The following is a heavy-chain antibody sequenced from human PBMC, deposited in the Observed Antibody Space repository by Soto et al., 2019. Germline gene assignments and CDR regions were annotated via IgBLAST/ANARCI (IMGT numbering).Heavy chain of an antibody. J-gene: IGHJ6*02. V-gene: IGHV1-69*14. D-gene: IGHD4-17*01. CDR1: GGTFSSYA. CDR3: AQTVTNNYVVGMDV. Sequence: QVQLVQSGAEVKKPGSSVKVSCKASGGTFSSYAISWVRQAPGQGLGWMGGIIPICGTANYAQKFQGRVTLTAGKXXSTAYMGLSSVRSEDTAVYYCAQTVTNNYVVGMDVWGRGTTVTVSS. CDR2: IIPICGTA.